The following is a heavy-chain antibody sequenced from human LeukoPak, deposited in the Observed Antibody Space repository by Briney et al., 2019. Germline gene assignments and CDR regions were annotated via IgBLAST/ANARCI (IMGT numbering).Heavy chain of an antibody. CDR3: ARDGGLDDCSGGSCYSYYYGMDV. Sequence: GGSPRLSCAASGFTFGTYWMSWVRQAPGKGLEWVSSISSSSSYIYYADSVKGRFTISRDNAKNSLYLQMNSLRAEDTAVYYCARDGGLDDCSGGSCYSYYYGMDVWGQGTTVTVSS. V-gene: IGHV3-21*01. D-gene: IGHD2-15*01. CDR2: ISSSSSYI. J-gene: IGHJ6*02. CDR1: GFTFGTYW.